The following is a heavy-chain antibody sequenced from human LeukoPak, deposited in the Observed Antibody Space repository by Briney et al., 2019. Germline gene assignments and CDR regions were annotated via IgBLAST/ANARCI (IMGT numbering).Heavy chain of an antibody. CDR2: IKGKTDGGTT. D-gene: IGHD2-2*02. CDR3: TTDIKPAAIGAFDY. Sequence: TGGSLRLSCAASGFTFSNYGMTWVRQAPGKGLEWVGRIKGKTDGGTTDYAAPVKGRFTISRDDSKNTLYLQMNSLKTEDTAVYYCTTDIKPAAIGAFDYWGQGTLVTVSS. J-gene: IGHJ4*02. CDR1: GFTFSNYG. V-gene: IGHV3-15*01.